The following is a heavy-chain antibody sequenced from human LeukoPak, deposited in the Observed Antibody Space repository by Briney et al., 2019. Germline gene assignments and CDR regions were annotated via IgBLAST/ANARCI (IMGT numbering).Heavy chain of an antibody. Sequence: TGGSLTLFCAASGFTFPTYAMSWVRQVPGKGLEWVSSISGGGDSTYYADSVKGRFTIFRDNSKNTLSLQMSSLRVEDTAVYYCARGRVQPDYWGQGTLVTVSS. CDR1: GFTFPTYA. CDR3: ARGRVQPDY. J-gene: IGHJ4*02. V-gene: IGHV3-23*01. CDR2: ISGGGDST. D-gene: IGHD6-6*01.